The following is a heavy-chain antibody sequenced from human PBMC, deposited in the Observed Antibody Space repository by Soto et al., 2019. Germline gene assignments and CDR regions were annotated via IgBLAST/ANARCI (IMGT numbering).Heavy chain of an antibody. CDR1: GGSISSYY. Sequence: QVQLQESGPRLVTTSETLSLTCTVSGGSISSYYWRWIRQPAGKGLEWIGYIYYSGSTNYNPSLQSRLTRSVDTSKTQFSLKLSSVAAADTAVYYCARGGYSSGSDDYWGRGTLFTVSS. D-gene: IGHD6-19*01. CDR3: ARGGYSSGSDDY. J-gene: IGHJ4*02. CDR2: IYYSGST. V-gene: IGHV4-59*01.